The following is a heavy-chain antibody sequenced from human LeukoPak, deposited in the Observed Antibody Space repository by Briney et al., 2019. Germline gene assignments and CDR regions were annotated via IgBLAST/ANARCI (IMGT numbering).Heavy chain of an antibody. D-gene: IGHD2-2*01. CDR3: AKDIVVPRPYYGMDV. CDR2: IWYDGSNE. Sequence: PGRSLRLSCAASGFTFSSYGMHWVRQAPGKGLEWVAVIWYDGSNEYYADSVKGRFTISRDNSKNTLYLQMNSLRAEDTAVYYCAKDIVVPRPYYGMDVWGKGTTVTVSS. J-gene: IGHJ6*04. CDR1: GFTFSSYG. V-gene: IGHV3-33*06.